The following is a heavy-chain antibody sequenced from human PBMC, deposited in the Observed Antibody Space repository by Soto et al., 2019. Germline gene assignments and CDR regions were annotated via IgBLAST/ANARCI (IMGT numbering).Heavy chain of an antibody. CDR3: AREFEGQSSSWPFDY. CDR1: GYTLPTYG. D-gene: IGHD6-13*01. CDR2: ISVYNGFT. Sequence: QVQLVQPGAAVKKPGASVRVSCRASGYTLPTYGIAWVRQAPGQGLERMGWISVYNGFTHYAQKLRGRVTVTAETSTSTVYMELRSLTSDDTAVYYCAREFEGQSSSWPFDYWGQGTLVTVSS. J-gene: IGHJ4*02. V-gene: IGHV1-18*01.